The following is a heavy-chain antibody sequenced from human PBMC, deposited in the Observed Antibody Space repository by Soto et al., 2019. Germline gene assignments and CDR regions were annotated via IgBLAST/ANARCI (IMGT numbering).Heavy chain of an antibody. Sequence: AGGSLRLSCEASGFTFKNYWMHWVRQAPGKGLVWVSRINSDGSNTRYADSVKGRFTISRDNSKNTLYLQMNSLRAEDTAVYYCAREYSSSWYYFDYWGQGTLVTVSS. CDR2: INSDGSNT. CDR1: GFTFKNYW. V-gene: IGHV3-74*01. D-gene: IGHD6-13*01. J-gene: IGHJ4*02. CDR3: AREYSSSWYYFDY.